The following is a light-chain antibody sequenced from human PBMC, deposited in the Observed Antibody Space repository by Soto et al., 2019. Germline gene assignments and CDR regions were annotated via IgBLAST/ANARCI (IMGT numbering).Light chain of an antibody. CDR3: QQYHKWPIT. CDR1: QSVTNY. Sequence: ETVLTQSPATLSLSPGERATLSCRASQSVTNYLAWYQQKPGQAPRLLISGASIRATGVPNRFSGSGSGTEFTLTISSLQSEDFAVYYCQQYHKWPITFGQGTRLEIK. J-gene: IGKJ5*01. CDR2: GAS. V-gene: IGKV3D-15*01.